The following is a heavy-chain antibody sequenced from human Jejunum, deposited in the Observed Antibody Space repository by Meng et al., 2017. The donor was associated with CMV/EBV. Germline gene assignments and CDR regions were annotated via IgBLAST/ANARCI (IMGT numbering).Heavy chain of an antibody. J-gene: IGHJ4*02. D-gene: IGHD4-11*01. CDR1: GYSFTGYC. CDR2: INTNSGGT. V-gene: IGHV1-2*02. Sequence: SGYSFTGYCRHGVRQAPGQGLDWMGWINTNSGGTNYEQRLQGRVTMTRDTSITTAYMELSGLRSDDTAVYFCASTGDWTTAAQALDQWGQGTLVTVSS. CDR3: ASTGDWTTAAQALDQ.